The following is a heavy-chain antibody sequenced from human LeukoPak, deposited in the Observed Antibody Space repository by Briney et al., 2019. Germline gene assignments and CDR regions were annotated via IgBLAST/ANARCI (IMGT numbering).Heavy chain of an antibody. V-gene: IGHV3-66*01. CDR1: GFTVSSNS. CDR2: IYSAGST. CDR3: ARDKIVGTTNYFYYGVDV. Sequence: GSLRLSCAASGFTVSSNSMSWVRQAPGKGLEWGSLIYSAGSTYYANSVKGRFTISRDTSKNTLYLQMNSLRAEDTAVYYCARDKIVGTTNYFYYGVDVWGQGTTVTVSS. J-gene: IGHJ6*02. D-gene: IGHD1-26*01.